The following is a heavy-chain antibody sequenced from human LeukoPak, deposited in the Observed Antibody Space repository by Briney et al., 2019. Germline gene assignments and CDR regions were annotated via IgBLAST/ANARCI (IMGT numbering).Heavy chain of an antibody. J-gene: IGHJ4*02. D-gene: IGHD2-15*01. CDR2: INPNSGGT. CDR3: ARGPEVGYCSGGSCVHFDY. CDR1: GYTFTGYY. Sequence: EASVEVSCKASGYTFTGYYMHWVRQAPGQGLEWMGWINPNSGGTNYAQKFQGRVTMTRDTSISTAYMELSRLRSDDTAVYYCARGPEVGYCSGGSCVHFDYWGQGTLVTVSS. V-gene: IGHV1-2*02.